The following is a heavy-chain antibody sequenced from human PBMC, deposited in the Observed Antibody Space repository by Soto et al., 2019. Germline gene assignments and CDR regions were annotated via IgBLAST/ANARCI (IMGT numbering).Heavy chain of an antibody. CDR1: GFTFSSYA. Sequence: QVQLVESGGGVVQPGRSLRLSCAASGFTFSSYAMHWVRQAPGKGLEWVAVISYDGSNKYYADSVKGRFTISRDNSKNTLYLQMNSLRAEDTAVYYCARGPSVSSGFDYWGQGTLVTVSS. CDR2: ISYDGSNK. V-gene: IGHV3-30-3*01. J-gene: IGHJ4*02. CDR3: ARGPSVSSGFDY. D-gene: IGHD6-19*01.